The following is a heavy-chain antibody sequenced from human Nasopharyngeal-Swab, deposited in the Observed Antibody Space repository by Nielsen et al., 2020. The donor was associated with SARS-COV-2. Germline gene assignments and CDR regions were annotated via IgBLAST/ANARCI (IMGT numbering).Heavy chain of an antibody. CDR1: GYTFTSYY. D-gene: IGHD6-13*01. V-gene: IGHV1-46*01. CDR3: ARDQASIAAMAY. J-gene: IGHJ4*02. Sequence: ASVKVSCKASGYTFTSYYMHWVRQAPGQGLEWMGIIDPSGGSTSYAQKFQGRVTMTRDTSTSTVYMELSSLRSEDTAVYYCARDQASIAAMAYWGQGTLVTVSS. CDR2: IDPSGGST.